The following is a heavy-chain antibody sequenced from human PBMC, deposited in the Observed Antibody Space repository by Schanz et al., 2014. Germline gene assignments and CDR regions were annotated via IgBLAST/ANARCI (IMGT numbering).Heavy chain of an antibody. V-gene: IGHV1-18*04. CDR2: INVYNGDT. Sequence: QVQLVQSGSELKKPGASVKVSCKASGYTFPSYGIIWVRQAPGQGLEWMGWINVYNGDTKFAKTFQDRVTLTTDTSTSPAYMELRRLRSDDTAVYYCARNIIATARAYDIWGQGTMVTVSS. CDR3: ARNIIATARAYDI. D-gene: IGHD6-13*01. J-gene: IGHJ3*02. CDR1: GYTFPSYG.